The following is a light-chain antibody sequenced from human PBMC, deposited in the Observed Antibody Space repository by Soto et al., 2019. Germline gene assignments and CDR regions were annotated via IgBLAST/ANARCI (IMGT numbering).Light chain of an antibody. CDR1: SSNIGGTNY. CDR2: SNN. CDR3: ASWDDRLGAVI. J-gene: IGLJ2*01. V-gene: IGLV1-47*02. Sequence: QSVLTQPPSASGTPGQRVFISCSGSSSNIGGTNYAYWYQQLPGAAPKLLMHSNNLRPSGVPERISGSKSGTSASLAISGLRSEDEAVYYCASWDDRLGAVIFGGGTKVNVL.